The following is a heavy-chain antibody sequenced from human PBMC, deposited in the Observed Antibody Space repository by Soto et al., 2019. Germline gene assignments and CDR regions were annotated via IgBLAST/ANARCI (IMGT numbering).Heavy chain of an antibody. CDR2: ITPILGIA. CDR3: AESSGGSLTPFDY. J-gene: IGHJ4*02. D-gene: IGHD2-15*01. Sequence: QVQLVQSGAEVKKPGSSVKVSCKASGGTFSSYTISWVRQAPGQGLEWMGRITPILGIANYAQKFQGRVTITADKSTSTAYMELSSLRSEDTAVYYCAESSGGSLTPFDYWGQGTLVTVSS. V-gene: IGHV1-69*02. CDR1: GGTFSSYT.